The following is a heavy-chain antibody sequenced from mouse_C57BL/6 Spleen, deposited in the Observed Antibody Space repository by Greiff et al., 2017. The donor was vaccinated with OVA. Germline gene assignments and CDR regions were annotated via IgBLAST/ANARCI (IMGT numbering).Heavy chain of an antibody. V-gene: IGHV5-17*01. J-gene: IGHJ1*03. D-gene: IGHD1-1*01. Sequence: EVQGVESGGGLVKPGGSLKLSCAASGFTFSDYGMHWVRQAPEQGLEWVGYISSGSSTIYYADTVKGRFTLSRDNAYNTLFLQLSSLTSEDTAMYDCARGNYYGSYRYFDGWGTGTTVTVSS. CDR2: ISSGSSTI. CDR1: GFTFSDYG. CDR3: ARGNYYGSYRYFDG.